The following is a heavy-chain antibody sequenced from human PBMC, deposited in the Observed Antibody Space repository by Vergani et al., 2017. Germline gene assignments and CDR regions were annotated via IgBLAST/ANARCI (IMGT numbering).Heavy chain of an antibody. D-gene: IGHD6-13*01. V-gene: IGHV1-46*01. CDR1: GYTFTSYY. J-gene: IGHJ3*02. Sequence: QVQLVQSGAEVKKPGASVKVSCKASGYTFTSYYTHWVRQAPGQGLEWMGIINPSGGSTSYAQKFQGRVTMTRDTSTSTVYMELSSLRSEDTAVYYCARDRRRIAAAGTDDAFDIWGQGTMVTVSS. CDR2: INPSGGST. CDR3: ARDRRRIAAAGTDDAFDI.